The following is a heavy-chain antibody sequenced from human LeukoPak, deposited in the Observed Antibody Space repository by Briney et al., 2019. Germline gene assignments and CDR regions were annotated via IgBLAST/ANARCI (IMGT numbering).Heavy chain of an antibody. J-gene: IGHJ2*01. V-gene: IGHV1-24*01. Sequence: ASVKVSCKVSGYTLTELSMHWVRQAPGKGLEWMGGFDPEDGETIYAQKFQGRVTMTEDTSTDTAYMELSSLRSEDTAVYYCATAWVSLVPAEPTDDKRYWYFDLWGRGTLVTVSS. CDR2: FDPEDGET. D-gene: IGHD2-2*01. CDR3: ATAWVSLVPAEPTDDKRYWYFDL. CDR1: GYTLTELS.